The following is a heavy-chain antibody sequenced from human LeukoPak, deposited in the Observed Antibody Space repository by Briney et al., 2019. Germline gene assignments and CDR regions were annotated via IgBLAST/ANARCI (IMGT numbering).Heavy chain of an antibody. V-gene: IGHV3-21*01. J-gene: IGHJ3*02. D-gene: IGHD3-22*01. CDR3: TRLPLTYYYDSSAEYHDAFDI. CDR1: GFTFSTYA. Sequence: GGSLRLSCAASGFTFSTYAMNWVRQAPGKGLELVSFISSSSSYINYEDSVKGRFTISRDNAKNSLYLQMSSLIAEDTAVYYCTRLPLTYYYDSSAEYHDAFDIWGQGTMVTVSS. CDR2: ISSSSSYI.